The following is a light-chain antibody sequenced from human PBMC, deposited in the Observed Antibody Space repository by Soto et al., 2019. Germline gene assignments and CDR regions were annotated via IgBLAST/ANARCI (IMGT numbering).Light chain of an antibody. V-gene: IGKV3-15*01. CDR1: QSVSSIY. CDR3: QQYNKWPPIT. Sequence: EIVLTQSPGTLSLSPGERATLSCRASQSVSSIYLAWYQQKPGQAPRLLIFGASTRATGIPARFSGSGSGTEFTLTISSLQSEDFAVYYCQQYNKWPPITFGQGTRLEIK. CDR2: GAS. J-gene: IGKJ5*01.